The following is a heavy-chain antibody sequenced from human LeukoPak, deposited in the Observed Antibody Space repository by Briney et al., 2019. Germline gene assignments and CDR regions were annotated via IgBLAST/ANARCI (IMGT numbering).Heavy chain of an antibody. CDR2: IRYDGSNK. Sequence: GGSLRLSCAASGFTFSSYGMHWVRQAPGKGLEWVAFIRYDGSNKYCADSVKGRFTISRDNSKNTLYLQMNSLRAEDTAVYYCARSSYYDFWSGYYSPYYYYYMDVWGKGATVTVSS. CDR1: GFTFSSYG. V-gene: IGHV3-30*02. D-gene: IGHD3-3*01. CDR3: ARSSYYDFWSGYYSPYYYYYMDV. J-gene: IGHJ6*03.